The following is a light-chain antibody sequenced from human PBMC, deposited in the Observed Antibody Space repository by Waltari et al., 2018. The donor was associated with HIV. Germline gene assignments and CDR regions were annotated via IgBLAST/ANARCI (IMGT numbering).Light chain of an antibody. V-gene: IGLV2-11*01. J-gene: IGLJ3*02. Sequence: QSALTQPRSVSGSPGQSVTISCTGTSSDIGHYNYVSWYQQHPGKAPKLMIYDVTKRPSGVPDRFSGSKSGNTASLTISGLQAEDEAAYYCCSFAGSYTLVFGGGTKLTVL. CDR3: CSFAGSYTLV. CDR1: SSDIGHYNY. CDR2: DVT.